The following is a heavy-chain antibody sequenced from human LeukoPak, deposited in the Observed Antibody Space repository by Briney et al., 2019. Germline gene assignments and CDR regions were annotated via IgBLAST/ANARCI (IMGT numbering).Heavy chain of an antibody. CDR1: GGSFSGYY. J-gene: IGHJ1*01. V-gene: IGHV4-34*01. D-gene: IGHD2-15*01. Sequence: SETLSLTCAVYGGSFSGYYWSWLRQPPGKGLEWIGEINHSGSTNYNPSLKSRVTISVDTSKNQFSLKLSSVTAADTAVYYCARGGIVVVVAAPGTGYFQHWGQGTLVTVSS. CDR2: INHSGST. CDR3: ARGGIVVVVAAPGTGYFQH.